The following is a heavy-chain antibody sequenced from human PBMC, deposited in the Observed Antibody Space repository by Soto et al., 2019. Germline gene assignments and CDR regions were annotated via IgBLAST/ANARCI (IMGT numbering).Heavy chain of an antibody. CDR2: VRGDGGST. J-gene: IGHJ4*02. D-gene: IGHD6-19*01. V-gene: IGHV3-23*01. CDR1: GFIFSSYA. Sequence: EVQLLASGGGLVQPGGSLRLSCAASGFIFSSYAMSWVRQAPGKGLECVSGVRGDGGSTSYADSVRGRFTISRDNSKSTLYLQMESLRVVDTAVYYCAGRSGGKDYCGQGALVTVCS. CDR3: AGRSGGKDY.